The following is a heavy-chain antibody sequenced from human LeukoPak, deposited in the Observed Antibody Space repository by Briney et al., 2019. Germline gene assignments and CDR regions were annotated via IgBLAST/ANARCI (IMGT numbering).Heavy chain of an antibody. J-gene: IGHJ4*02. CDR3: ASSFGLRFLEWPIDY. CDR1: GGSISSSSYY. V-gene: IGHV4-39*01. Sequence: PWETLSLTCTVSGGSISSSSYYWGWIRQPPGKGLEWIGSIYYSGSTYYNPSLKSRVTISVDTSKNQFSLKLSSVTAADTAVYYCASSFGLRFLEWPIDYWGQGTLVTVSS. CDR2: IYYSGST. D-gene: IGHD3-3*01.